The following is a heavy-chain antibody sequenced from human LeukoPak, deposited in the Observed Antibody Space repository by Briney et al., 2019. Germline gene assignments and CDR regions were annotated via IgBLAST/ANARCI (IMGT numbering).Heavy chain of an antibody. CDR1: GFTFSSYW. CDR2: IKQDGSEK. CDR3: AKDGGSRYDFWSGYYTPPPFDY. Sequence: GGSLRLSCAASGFTFSSYWMSWVRQAPGKWLEWVANIKQDGSEKYYVDSVKGRFTISRDNAKNSLYLQMNSLRAEDTAVYYCAKDGGSRYDFWSGYYTPPPFDYWGQGTLVTVSS. V-gene: IGHV3-7*01. D-gene: IGHD3-3*01. J-gene: IGHJ4*02.